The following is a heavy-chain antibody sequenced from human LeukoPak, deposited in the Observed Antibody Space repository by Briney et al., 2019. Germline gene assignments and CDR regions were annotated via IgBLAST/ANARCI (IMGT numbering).Heavy chain of an antibody. D-gene: IGHD1-26*01. CDR3: AKDRRVGASNWFDP. CDR2: ISYDGSNK. V-gene: IGHV3-30*18. Sequence: GGSLRLSCAASGFTFSSYGMHWVRQAPGKGLEWVAVISYDGSNKYYADPVKGRFTISRDNSKNTLYLQMNSLRAEDTAVYYCAKDRRVGASNWFDPWGQGTLVTVSS. CDR1: GFTFSSYG. J-gene: IGHJ5*02.